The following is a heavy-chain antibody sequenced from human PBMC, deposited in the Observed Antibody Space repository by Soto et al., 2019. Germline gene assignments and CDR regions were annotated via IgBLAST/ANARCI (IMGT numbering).Heavy chain of an antibody. CDR1: GFTFSSYT. CDR3: AREWSISVGAPGY. V-gene: IGHV3-30-3*01. CDR2: ISNNGINK. J-gene: IGHJ4*02. D-gene: IGHD6-19*01. Sequence: QVQLVESGGGVVQPGRSLRLSCAASGFTFSSYTMYWVREGPGKGLEWVAGISNNGINKDYADSVKGRFIVSRDNSKNTLHLQINSLRRDDSAIYYCAREWSISVGAPGYWGQGTLVTVSS.